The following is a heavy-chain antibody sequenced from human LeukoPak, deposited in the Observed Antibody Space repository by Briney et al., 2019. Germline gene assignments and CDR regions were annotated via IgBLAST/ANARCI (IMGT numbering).Heavy chain of an antibody. J-gene: IGHJ5*02. CDR1: GGSISSGGYY. CDR3: ARGDFDAPDQLLPNWFDP. V-gene: IGHV4-30-2*01. Sequence: PSETLSLTCTVSGGSISSGGYYWSWIRQPPGKGLEWIGYIYHSGSTYYNPSLKSRVTISVDRSKNQFSLKLSSVTAADTAVYYCARGDFDAPDQLLPNWFDPWGQGTLVTVSS. D-gene: IGHD2-2*01. CDR2: IYHSGST.